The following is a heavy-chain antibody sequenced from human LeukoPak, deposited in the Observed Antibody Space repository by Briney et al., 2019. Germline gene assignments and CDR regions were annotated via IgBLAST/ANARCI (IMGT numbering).Heavy chain of an antibody. V-gene: IGHV4-4*07. CDR2: IYTSGST. CDR1: GGSISSYY. Sequence: SETLSFTCTVSGGSISSYYWSWIRQPAGKGLEWIGRIYTSGSTNYNPSLKSRVTMSVDTSKNQFSLKLSSVTAADTAVYYCAARRYDYGDYVVDYWGQGTLVTVSS. J-gene: IGHJ4*02. D-gene: IGHD4-17*01. CDR3: AARRYDYGDYVVDY.